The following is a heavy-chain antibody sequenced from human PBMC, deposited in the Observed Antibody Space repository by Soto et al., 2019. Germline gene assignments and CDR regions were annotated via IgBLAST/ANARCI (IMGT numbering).Heavy chain of an antibody. CDR2: IYYSGST. V-gene: IGHV4-39*01. D-gene: IGHD6-19*01. Sequence: QLQLQESGPGLVKPSETLSLTCTVSGGSISSSSYYWGWIRQPPGKGLEWIGSIYYSGSTYYNPSLKSRVTISVDTSKNQFSLKLSSVTAADTAVYYCARRLSSGWYFDYWGQGTLVTVSS. CDR3: ARRLSSGWYFDY. J-gene: IGHJ4*02. CDR1: GGSISSSSYY.